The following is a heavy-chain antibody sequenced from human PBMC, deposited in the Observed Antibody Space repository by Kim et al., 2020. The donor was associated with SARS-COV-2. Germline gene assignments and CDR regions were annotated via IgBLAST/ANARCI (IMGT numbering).Heavy chain of an antibody. J-gene: IGHJ6*02. D-gene: IGHD2-8*01. CDR1: GGTFSSYA. Sequence: SVKVSCKASGGTFSSYAISWVRQAPGQGLEWMGGIIPIFGTANYAQKFQGRVTITADESTSTAYMELSSLRSEDTAVYYCARTTKPYYGMDVWGQGTTVTVSS. CDR2: IIPIFGTA. CDR3: ARTTKPYYGMDV. V-gene: IGHV1-69*13.